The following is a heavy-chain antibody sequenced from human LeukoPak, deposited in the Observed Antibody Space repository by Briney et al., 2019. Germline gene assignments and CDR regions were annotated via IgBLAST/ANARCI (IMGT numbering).Heavy chain of an antibody. CDR1: GGTFSSYA. J-gene: IGHJ6*02. CDR3: ASWRTESSLYGMDV. Sequence: ASVKASCKASGGTFSSYAISWVRQAPGQGLEWMGGIIPIFGTANYAQKFQGRVTITADESTSTAYMELSSLRSEDTAVYYCASWRTESSLYGMDVWGQGTTVTVSS. V-gene: IGHV1-69*01. CDR2: IIPIFGTA. D-gene: IGHD1-1*01.